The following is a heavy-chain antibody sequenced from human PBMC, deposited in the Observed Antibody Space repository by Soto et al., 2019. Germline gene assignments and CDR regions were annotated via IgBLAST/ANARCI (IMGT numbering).Heavy chain of an antibody. CDR1: GFTFSGSA. Sequence: PGGSLRLSCAASGFTFSGSAMHWVRQASGKGLEWVGRIRSKANSYATAYAASVKGRFTISRDDSKNTAYLQMNSLKTEDTAVYYCTRPGTSHSSRWPNDAFDSWGQGTMVTVSS. CDR2: IRSKANSYAT. V-gene: IGHV3-73*01. CDR3: TRPGTSHSSRWPNDAFDS. J-gene: IGHJ3*02. D-gene: IGHD6-13*01.